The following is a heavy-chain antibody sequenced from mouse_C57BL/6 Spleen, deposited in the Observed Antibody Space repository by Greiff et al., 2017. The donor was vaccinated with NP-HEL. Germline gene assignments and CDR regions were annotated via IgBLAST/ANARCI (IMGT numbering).Heavy chain of an antibody. CDR1: GFTFSSYA. CDR3: ARAVITTVGYAMDY. D-gene: IGHD1-1*01. J-gene: IGHJ4*01. Sequence: DVRLVESGGGLVKPGGSLKLSCAASGFTFSSYAMSWVRQTPEKRLEWVATISDGGSYTYYPDNVKGRFTISRDNAKNNLYLQMSHLKSEDTAMYYCARAVITTVGYAMDYWGQGTSVTVSS. CDR2: ISDGGSYT. V-gene: IGHV5-4*03.